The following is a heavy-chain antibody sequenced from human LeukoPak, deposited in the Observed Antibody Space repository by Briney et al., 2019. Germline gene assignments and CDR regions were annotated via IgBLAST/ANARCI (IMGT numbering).Heavy chain of an antibody. D-gene: IGHD3/OR15-3a*01. CDR2: IYYGGTT. CDR3: TKYYFWTGYRDY. Sequence: PSETLSLTCTVSGGSITSSNYFWGWIRRPPGQGLEWIGSIYYGGTTYYNPSLRSRFTISVETSKNQFSLKLSSVTAADTAVYYCTKYYFWTGYRDYWGQGTLVTVSS. V-gene: IGHV4-39*01. J-gene: IGHJ4*02. CDR1: GGSITSSNYF.